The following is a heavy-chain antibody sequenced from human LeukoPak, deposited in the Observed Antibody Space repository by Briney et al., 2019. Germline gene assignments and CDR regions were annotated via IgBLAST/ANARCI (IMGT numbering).Heavy chain of an antibody. CDR2: IIPIFGTA. V-gene: IGHV1-69*13. Sequence: ASVKVSCKASGGTFSSYAISWVRQAPGQGLEWMGGIIPIFGTANYAQKFQGRVTITADESTSTAYMELSSLRSEDTAVYYCARDGAQYYYYYMDVWGKGTTVTVSS. D-gene: IGHD1-26*01. CDR3: ARDGAQYYYYYMDV. CDR1: GGTFSSYA. J-gene: IGHJ6*03.